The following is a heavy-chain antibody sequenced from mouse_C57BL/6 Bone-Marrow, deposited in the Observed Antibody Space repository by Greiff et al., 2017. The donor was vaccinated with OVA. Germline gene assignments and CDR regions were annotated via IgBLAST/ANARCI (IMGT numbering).Heavy chain of an antibody. CDR3: RSSGYEFAY. J-gene: IGHJ3*01. D-gene: IGHD3-2*02. V-gene: IGHV14-1*01. Sequence: VQLKQSGAELVRPGASVKLSCTASGFNIKDYYMHWVKQRPEQGLEWIGRIDPEDGDTEYAPKFQGKATMTADTSSNTAYLQLSSLTSEDTAVYYCRSSGYEFAYWGQGTLVTVSA. CDR1: GFNIKDYY. CDR2: IDPEDGDT.